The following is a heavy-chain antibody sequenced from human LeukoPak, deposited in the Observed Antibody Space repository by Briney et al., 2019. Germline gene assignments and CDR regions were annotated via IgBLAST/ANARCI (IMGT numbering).Heavy chain of an antibody. D-gene: IGHD2-21*02. CDR1: GGTFSSYA. V-gene: IGHV1-69*04. J-gene: IGHJ4*02. CDR2: IIPILGIA. Sequence: SVKVSCKASGGTFSSYAISWVRQAPGQGLEWMGRIIPILGIANYAQKFQGRVTITADKSTSTAYMELSGLRSEDTAVYYCAREEIVVVTAIRVSFDYWGQGTLVTVSS. CDR3: AREEIVVVTAIRVSFDY.